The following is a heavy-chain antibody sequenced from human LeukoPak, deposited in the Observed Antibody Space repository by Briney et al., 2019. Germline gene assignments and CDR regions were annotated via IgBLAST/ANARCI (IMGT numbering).Heavy chain of an antibody. J-gene: IGHJ4*02. V-gene: IGHV3-21*01. D-gene: IGHD5-18*01. Sequence: PGGSMRLSCVPSGFTFSSYSMNWVRQAPGKGLEWVASISSRMSYIYYADSVKGRFPISRDNAKNSLYLQMTSLRAEDTAVYSCARENLQLGFGYWGQGTLVTVSS. CDR3: ARENLQLGFGY. CDR2: ISSRMSYI. CDR1: GFTFSSYS.